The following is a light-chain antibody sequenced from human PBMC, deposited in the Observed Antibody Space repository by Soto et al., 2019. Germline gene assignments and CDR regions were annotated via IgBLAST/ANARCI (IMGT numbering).Light chain of an antibody. CDR3: MQAAQTAWT. CDR2: LGS. CDR1: QSLLHSNGYNY. V-gene: IGKV2-28*01. Sequence: DIVMTQSPLSLPVTPGEPASISCRSSQSLLHSNGYNYLDWYLQKPGQSPQLLIYLGSNRASRVPDRFSGSGSGTHFTLKITRVEAEDVGVYYCMQAAQTAWTFCQGTKVEIK. J-gene: IGKJ1*01.